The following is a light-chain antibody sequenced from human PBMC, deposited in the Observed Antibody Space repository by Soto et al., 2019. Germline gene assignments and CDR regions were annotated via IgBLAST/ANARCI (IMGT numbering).Light chain of an antibody. CDR3: QQYNNWHPYT. CDR2: GAS. J-gene: IGKJ2*01. CDR1: QSVSSN. Sequence: EIVMTQSPATLSVSPGERATLSCRASQSVSSNLAWYQQKPGQAPRLLIYGASTRATGIPARFSGSGSGTEFSLTISSLQSEDFAVSYCQQYNNWHPYTFGQGTKVEIK. V-gene: IGKV3-15*01.